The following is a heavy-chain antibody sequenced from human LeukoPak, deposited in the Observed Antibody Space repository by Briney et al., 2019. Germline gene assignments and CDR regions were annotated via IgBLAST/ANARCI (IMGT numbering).Heavy chain of an antibody. D-gene: IGHD2-21*02. J-gene: IGHJ6*02. V-gene: IGHV4-39*07. Sequence: SETLSLTCAVSGGSISSSSYYWGWIRQPPGKGLEWIGSIYYSGSTYYNPSLKSRVTISVDTSKNQFSLKLSSVTAADTAVYYCARDLTVVTPPHGMDVWGQGTTVTVSS. CDR2: IYYSGST. CDR1: GGSISSSSYY. CDR3: ARDLTVVTPPHGMDV.